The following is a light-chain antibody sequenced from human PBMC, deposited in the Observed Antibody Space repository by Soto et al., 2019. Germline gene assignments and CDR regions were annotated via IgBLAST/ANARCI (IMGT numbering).Light chain of an antibody. CDR2: KAS. J-gene: IGKJ2*01. Sequence: DIQMTQSPSTLSASVGDRVTITCRASHIISTWLAWYQQKPGKALKFLIYKASSLESGVPSRFSGSGSGTEFTLTISSLQPDDFATYYCQQYNSYPYTFGQGTKLEIK. CDR3: QQYNSYPYT. CDR1: HIISTW. V-gene: IGKV1-5*03.